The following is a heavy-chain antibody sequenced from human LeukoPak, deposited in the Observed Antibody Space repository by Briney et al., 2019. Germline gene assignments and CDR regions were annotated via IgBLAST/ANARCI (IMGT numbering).Heavy chain of an antibody. V-gene: IGHV4-31*03. CDR3: ARDHSYYFGSQTSTLDV. CDR2: IYYTGSV. D-gene: IGHD3-10*01. CDR1: GASISTGGFY. Sequence: SETLSLTCTISGASISTGGFYWTWIRQPPGEGLEWIGYIYYTGSVDYNASLKSRLTISLDTSKNRFSLKLNSVTAADTAVYYCARDHSYYFGSQTSTLDVWGQGTAVTVSS. J-gene: IGHJ6*02.